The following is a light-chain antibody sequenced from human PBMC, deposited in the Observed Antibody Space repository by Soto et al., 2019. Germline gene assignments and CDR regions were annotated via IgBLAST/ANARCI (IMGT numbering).Light chain of an antibody. Sequence: QSVLTQPPSVSAAPGQKVTISCSGSGSNIGKNYVSWYQQLPGTAPKLLIYENYKRPSGIPDRFSGSKSGTSATLGITGLQTGDEADYYCGTWDSSRSAWVFGGGTKLTVL. CDR2: ENY. J-gene: IGLJ3*02. CDR3: GTWDSSRSAWV. CDR1: GSNIGKNY. V-gene: IGLV1-51*02.